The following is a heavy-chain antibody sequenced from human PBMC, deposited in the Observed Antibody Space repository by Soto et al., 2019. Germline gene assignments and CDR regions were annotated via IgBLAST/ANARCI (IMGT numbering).Heavy chain of an antibody. Sequence: GESLKISCEDSGHSFTTYWIAWVRQMPGKGLEWMGIIYPGDSRTTYSPSFQGQVIISADKSISTAYLQWSSLKASDTAMYYCARAIGYCSGGSCYDNWFDPWGQGTLVTVSS. CDR3: ARAIGYCSGGSCYDNWFDP. CDR1: GHSFTTYW. D-gene: IGHD2-15*01. J-gene: IGHJ5*02. CDR2: IYPGDSRT. V-gene: IGHV5-51*01.